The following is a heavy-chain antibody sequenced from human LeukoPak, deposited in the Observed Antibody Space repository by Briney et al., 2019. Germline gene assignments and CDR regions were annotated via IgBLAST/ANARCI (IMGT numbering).Heavy chain of an antibody. D-gene: IGHD3-10*01. Sequence: GGSLRLSCAASGFTFSGSAMHWVRQASGKGLEWVGSVRSKANSYATAYAASVKGRFTISRDDSKNTAYLQMNSLKTEDTAVYYSTSPSGWGVQNWFDPWGQGTLVTVSS. CDR1: GFTFSGSA. CDR3: TSPSGWGVQNWFDP. J-gene: IGHJ5*02. CDR2: VRSKANSYAT. V-gene: IGHV3-73*01.